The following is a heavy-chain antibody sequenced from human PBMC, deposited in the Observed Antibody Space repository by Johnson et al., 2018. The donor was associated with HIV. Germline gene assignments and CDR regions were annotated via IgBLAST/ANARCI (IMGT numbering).Heavy chain of an antibody. CDR3: ASIDPSVAFDI. D-gene: IGHD2-21*01. CDR1: GFTFSSYA. V-gene: IGHV3-9*01. Sequence: VQLVESGGGVVQPGRSLRLSCAASGFTFSSYAMHWVRQAPGKGLEWVSGISWNSGSIGYADSVKGRFTISRDNSKNTLYLQMNSLRAEDTAVYYCASIDPSVAFDIWGQGTMVIVSS. CDR2: ISWNSGSI. J-gene: IGHJ3*02.